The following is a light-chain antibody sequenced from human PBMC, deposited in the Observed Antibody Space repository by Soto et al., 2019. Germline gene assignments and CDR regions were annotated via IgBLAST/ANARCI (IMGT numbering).Light chain of an antibody. J-gene: IGKJ5*01. CDR2: GAS. V-gene: IGKV3-20*01. CDR3: QQYGSSPIT. Sequence: DIVLPQSPGTLSLSPGESAPLSCRARQSVSSSYLAWYKQKPGQAPRLLIYGASSRATGIPDRFSVSVSGTDFTITISRLEPEDCAVYYGQQYGSSPITFGQGTRLENK. CDR1: QSVSSSY.